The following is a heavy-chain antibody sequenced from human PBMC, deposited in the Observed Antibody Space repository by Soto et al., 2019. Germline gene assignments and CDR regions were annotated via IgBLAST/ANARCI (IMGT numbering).Heavy chain of an antibody. CDR2: ISTFNGDT. J-gene: IGHJ4*02. V-gene: IGHV1-18*01. CDR3: ARDLTVITEAQGY. D-gene: IGHD4-17*01. CDR1: GYTFINQG. Sequence: ASVKVSCKASGYTFINQGISWVRQAPGQGLEWMGWISTFNGDTNFAQKFQGRVTLTTDTSTSTAYMEVRSLRSDDTAVYYCARDLTVITEAQGYWGQGTLVTVPS.